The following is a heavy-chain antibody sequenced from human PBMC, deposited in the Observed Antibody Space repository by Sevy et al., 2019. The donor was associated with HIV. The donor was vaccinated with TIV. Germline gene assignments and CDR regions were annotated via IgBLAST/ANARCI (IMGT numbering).Heavy chain of an antibody. CDR2: ISAYNGNT. V-gene: IGHV1-18*04. CDR1: GCTFTSYG. CDR3: ARRVGEEWLLAFDI. D-gene: IGHD3-3*01. J-gene: IGHJ3*02. Sequence: ASVKVSCKASGCTFTSYGISWVRQAPGQGLEWMGWISAYNGNTNYAPKLQGRVTMATDTSTSTAYMELRSLRSDDTAVYYCARRVGEEWLLAFDIWGHGTMVTVSS.